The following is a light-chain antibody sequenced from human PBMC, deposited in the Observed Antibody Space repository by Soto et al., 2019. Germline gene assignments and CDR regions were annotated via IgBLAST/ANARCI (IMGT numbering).Light chain of an antibody. Sequence: QSVLTQPPSVSAAPGQKVTISCSGSSSNIGAGFDVHWYQQFPGTAPKLLIYDNTHRPSGVPDRFSASKSGASASLAITGLQAEDEADYYCQSYDRSLRGYVLFGGGTKVTVL. J-gene: IGLJ2*01. CDR2: DNT. V-gene: IGLV1-40*01. CDR3: QSYDRSLRGYVL. CDR1: SSNIGAGFD.